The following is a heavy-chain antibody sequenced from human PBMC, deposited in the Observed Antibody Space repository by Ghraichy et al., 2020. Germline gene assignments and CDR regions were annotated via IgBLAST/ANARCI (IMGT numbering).Heavy chain of an antibody. V-gene: IGHV4-34*01. J-gene: IGHJ6*02. Sequence: GSLSLTCAVYGGSFSGYYWSWIRQPPGKGLEWIGEINHSGSTNYNPSLKSRVTISVDTSKNQFSLKLSSVTAADTAVYYCARAAIAADYYYYYGMDVWGQGTTVTVSS. CDR2: INHSGST. CDR3: ARAAIAADYYYYYGMDV. CDR1: GGSFSGYY. D-gene: IGHD6-6*01.